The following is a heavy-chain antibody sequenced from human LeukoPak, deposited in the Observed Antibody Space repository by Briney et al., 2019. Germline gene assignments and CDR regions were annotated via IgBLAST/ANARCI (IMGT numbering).Heavy chain of an antibody. J-gene: IGHJ6*02. Sequence: GGSLRLSCAASGFTFDDYTMHWVRQAPGKGLEWVSLISWDGGSTYYAGSVKGRFTISRDNSKNSLYLQMNSLRTEDTALYYCAKAVGEDDFWSGYYSSDYYYGMDVWGQGTTVTVSS. V-gene: IGHV3-43*01. CDR3: AKAVGEDDFWSGYYSSDYYYGMDV. CDR2: ISWDGGST. D-gene: IGHD3-3*01. CDR1: GFTFDDYT.